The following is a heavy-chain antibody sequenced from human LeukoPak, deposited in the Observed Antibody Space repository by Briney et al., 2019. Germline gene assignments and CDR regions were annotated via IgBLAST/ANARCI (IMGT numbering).Heavy chain of an antibody. CDR3: AKDSSEQWLAYYFDY. D-gene: IGHD6-19*01. J-gene: IGHJ4*02. CDR2: IWYDGSNK. CDR1: GFTFSSYG. Sequence: GGSLRLFCAASGFTFSSYGMHWVRQAPGKGLEWVAVIWYDGSNKYYADSVKGRFTISRDNSKNTLYLQMNSLRAEDTAVYYCAKDSSEQWLAYYFDYWGQGTLVTVSS. V-gene: IGHV3-33*06.